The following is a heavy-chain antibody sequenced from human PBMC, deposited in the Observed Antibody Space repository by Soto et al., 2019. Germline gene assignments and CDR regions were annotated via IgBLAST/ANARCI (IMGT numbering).Heavy chain of an antibody. V-gene: IGHV4-39*01. CDR2: IYYSGST. J-gene: IGHJ5*02. Sequence: SETLSLTCTVSGGSISSGGYYWSWIRQHPGKGLEWIGYIYYSGSTYYNPSLKSRVTISVDTSKNQFSLKLSSVTAADTAAYYCARQLPDYDFWRGYHKGNWFDPWGQGTLVTVSS. CDR3: ARQLPDYDFWRGYHKGNWFDP. CDR1: GGSISSGGYY. D-gene: IGHD3-3*01.